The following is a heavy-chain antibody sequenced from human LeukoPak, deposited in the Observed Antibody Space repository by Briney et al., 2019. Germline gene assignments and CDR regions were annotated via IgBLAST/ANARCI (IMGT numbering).Heavy chain of an antibody. Sequence: SETLSLTCAVSGESFSYNYWTWVRQPPRKGLEWIGDINHSGRVNYRPSLKSRVTISVDTSKSQFSLKLSAVTAADTAVYYCARGLGPMSPSLDYWGQGSLVTVSS. D-gene: IGHD3-22*01. CDR3: ARGLGPMSPSLDY. CDR1: GESFSYNY. V-gene: IGHV4-34*01. CDR2: INHSGRV. J-gene: IGHJ4*02.